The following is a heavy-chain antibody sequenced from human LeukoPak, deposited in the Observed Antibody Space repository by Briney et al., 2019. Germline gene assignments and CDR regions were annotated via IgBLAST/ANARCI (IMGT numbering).Heavy chain of an antibody. CDR3: ARGAPEFLEWLLSTHDTFDI. CDR1: GGSFSGYY. J-gene: IGHJ3*02. D-gene: IGHD3-3*01. CDR2: ISHSGST. V-gene: IGHV4-34*01. Sequence: SETLSLTCAVYGGSFSGYYWNWIRQPPGKGLEWIGEISHSGSTNYNPSLKSRVTISVDTSKNQFSLKLSSLTAADTAEYYCARGAPEFLEWLLSTHDTFDIWGQGTMVTVSS.